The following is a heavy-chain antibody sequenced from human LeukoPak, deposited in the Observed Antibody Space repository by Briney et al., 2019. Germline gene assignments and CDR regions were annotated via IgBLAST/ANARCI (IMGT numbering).Heavy chain of an antibody. V-gene: IGHV1-69-2*01. CDR2: FDPEDDET. J-gene: IGHJ4*02. CDR1: GYRFSDHH. D-gene: IGHD1-26*01. CDR3: TIVRFGAYYF. Sequence: GASVKVSCKGSGYRFSDHHMRWVRQVAGKGLEWVGRFDPEDDETKYADGFRGRVTMTADTSTDTAYMHLSGLTSDDTAIYYCTIVRFGAYYFWGQGTLVVVSS.